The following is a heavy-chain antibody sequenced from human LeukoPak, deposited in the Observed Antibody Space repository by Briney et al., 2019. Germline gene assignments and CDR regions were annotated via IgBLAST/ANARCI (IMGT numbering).Heavy chain of an antibody. V-gene: IGHV1-8*01. Sequence: ALVRVSCKTSGYTFIRYDINWVRQATGQGLEWMGWMNPNTGNSFFAQKFQGRVTMTRDTSISTAYMELTSLTSEDTAVYYCARGQVGYCGTSSCYFDPWGQGTLVTVSS. J-gene: IGHJ5*02. D-gene: IGHD2-15*01. CDR3: ARGQVGYCGTSSCYFDP. CDR2: MNPNTGNS. CDR1: GYTFIRYD.